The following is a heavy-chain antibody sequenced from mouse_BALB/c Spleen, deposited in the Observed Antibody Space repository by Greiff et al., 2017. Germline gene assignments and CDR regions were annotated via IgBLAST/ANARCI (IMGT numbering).Heavy chain of an antibody. CDR3: ARLDY. V-gene: IGHV1S56*01. CDR1: GYTFTSYY. Sequence: QVQLKQSGPELVKPGASVKMSCKASGYTFTSYYIHWVKQRPGQGLEWIGWIYPGDGSTKYNEKFKGKTTLTADKSSSTAYMLLSSLTSEDSAIYFCARLDYWGQGTSVTVSS. J-gene: IGHJ4*01. CDR2: IYPGDGST.